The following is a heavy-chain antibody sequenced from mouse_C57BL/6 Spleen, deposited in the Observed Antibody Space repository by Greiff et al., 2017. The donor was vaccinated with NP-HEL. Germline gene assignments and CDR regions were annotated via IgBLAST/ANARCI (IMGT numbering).Heavy chain of an antibody. CDR3: ARETTVPFYAMDY. Sequence: EVKLVESGGGLVKPGGSLKLSCAASGFTFSSYAMSWVRQTPEKRLEWVATISDGGSYTYYPDNVKGRFTISRDNAKNNLYLQMSHLKSEDTAMYYCARETTVPFYAMDYWGQGTSVTVSS. V-gene: IGHV5-4*01. D-gene: IGHD1-1*01. CDR1: GFTFSSYA. CDR2: ISDGGSYT. J-gene: IGHJ4*01.